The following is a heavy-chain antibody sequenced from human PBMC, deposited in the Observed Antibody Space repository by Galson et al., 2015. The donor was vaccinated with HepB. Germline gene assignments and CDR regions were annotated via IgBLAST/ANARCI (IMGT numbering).Heavy chain of an antibody. CDR2: IIPIFGTA. CDR1: GYTFSIYG. CDR3: ARKVLSAGIAAADPVYYYGMDV. V-gene: IGHV1-69*13. Sequence: SVKVSCKASGYTFSIYGISWVRQAPGQGLEWMGGIIPIFGTANYAQKFQGRVTITADESTSTAYMELSSLRSEDTAVYYCARKVLSAGIAAADPVYYYGMDVWGQGTTVTVSS. J-gene: IGHJ6*02. D-gene: IGHD6-13*01.